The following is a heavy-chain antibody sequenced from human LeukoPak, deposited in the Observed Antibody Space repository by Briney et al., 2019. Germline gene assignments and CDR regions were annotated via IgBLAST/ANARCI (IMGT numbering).Heavy chain of an antibody. D-gene: IGHD3-10*01. J-gene: IGHJ6*04. CDR3: ARANYYGSGRGSHMDV. CDR2: IYHSGST. V-gene: IGHV4-38-2*02. CDR1: GYFISSGYY. Sequence: TSETLSLTCTVSGYFISSGYYWGWIRQPPGKGLEWIGSIYHSGSTNYNPSLKSRVTISVDTSKNQFSLKLSSVTAADTAVYYCARANYYGSGRGSHMDVWGKGTTVTVSS.